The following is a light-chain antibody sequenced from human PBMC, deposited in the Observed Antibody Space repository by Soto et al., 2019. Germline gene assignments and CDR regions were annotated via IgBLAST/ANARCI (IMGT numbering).Light chain of an antibody. CDR3: QQHGSSLALT. CDR2: GAS. J-gene: IGKJ4*01. CDR1: QSVSSN. V-gene: IGKV3-20*01. Sequence: EVVMTQSPATLSVSQGERATLSCRASQSVSSNLAWYQQKPGQAPRLLIYGASTRATGIPDRFSGSGSGTDFTLTIRRLEPEDFAVYYCQQHGSSLALTFGGGTKVDIK.